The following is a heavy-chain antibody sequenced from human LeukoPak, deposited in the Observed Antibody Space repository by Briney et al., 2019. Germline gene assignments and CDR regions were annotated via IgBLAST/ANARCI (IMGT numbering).Heavy chain of an antibody. CDR2: ISSSSSYI. CDR1: GFTFSSYE. CDR3: AMLMVRGVSAGDP. D-gene: IGHD3-10*01. J-gene: IGHJ5*02. V-gene: IGHV3-21*01. Sequence: SGGSLRLPCAASGFTFSSYEMNWVRQAPGKGLEWVSSISSSSSYIYYADSVKGRFTISRDNAKNSLYLQMNSLRAEDTAVYYCAMLMVRGVSAGDPWGQGTLVTVSS.